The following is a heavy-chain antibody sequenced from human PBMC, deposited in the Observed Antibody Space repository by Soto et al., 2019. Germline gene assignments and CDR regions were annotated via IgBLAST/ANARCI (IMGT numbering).Heavy chain of an antibody. D-gene: IGHD2-8*01. V-gene: IGHV3-48*03. J-gene: IGHJ4*02. CDR1: GFTFSPYE. Sequence: GGSLRLSCAASGFTFSPYEMSWVRQAPGKGLEWISYISSSGSTIHYADSVKGRFSISRDNAKKSLFLQMNSLRAEDTAVYYCVREAPCSNGVCQFDYWGRGTLVTVSS. CDR3: VREAPCSNGVCQFDY. CDR2: ISSSGSTI.